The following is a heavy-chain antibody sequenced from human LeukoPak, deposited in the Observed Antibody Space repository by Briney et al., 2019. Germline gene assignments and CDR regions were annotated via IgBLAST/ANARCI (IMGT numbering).Heavy chain of an antibody. J-gene: IGHJ5*02. CDR1: GYTFTSYG. CDR2: ISAYNGNT. V-gene: IGHV1-18*01. Sequence: ASVKVSCKASGYTFTSYGISWVRQAPGQGLEWMGWISAYNGNTNYAQKLQGRVTMTTDTSTSTAYMELRSLRSDDTAVYYCARGYEYSSSVVRFDPWGQGTLVTVSS. D-gene: IGHD6-6*01. CDR3: ARGYEYSSSVVRFDP.